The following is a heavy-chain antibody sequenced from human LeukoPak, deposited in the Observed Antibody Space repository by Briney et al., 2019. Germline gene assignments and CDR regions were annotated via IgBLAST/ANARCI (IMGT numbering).Heavy chain of an antibody. CDR2: ISSSSSYI. CDR3: ARVISGPKDYYGMDV. V-gene: IGHV3-21*01. D-gene: IGHD2-21*01. Sequence: PGGSLRLSCAASGFTFSSYSMNWVRQAPGKGLEWVSSISSSSSYIYYADSVKGRFTISRDNAKDSLYLQMNSLRAEDTAVYYCARVISGPKDYYGMDVWGQGTTVTVSS. CDR1: GFTFSSYS. J-gene: IGHJ6*02.